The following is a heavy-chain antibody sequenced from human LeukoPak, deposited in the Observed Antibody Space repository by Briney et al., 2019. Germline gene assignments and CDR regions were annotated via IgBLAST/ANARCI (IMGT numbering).Heavy chain of an antibody. CDR3: GTLGAGQPIAIIDY. J-gene: IGHJ4*01. Sequence: ASAKIPCKVSGYTLTGLSLHWVRHPAARGLEWMGGFETDDGERAYAQASQGRVAMTAGTSTDTAYMELSSMTCEDKAVYYYGTLGAGQPIAIIDYWGQGTLVTVSS. V-gene: IGHV1-24*01. CDR1: GYTLTGLS. CDR2: FETDDGER. D-gene: IGHD1-1*01.